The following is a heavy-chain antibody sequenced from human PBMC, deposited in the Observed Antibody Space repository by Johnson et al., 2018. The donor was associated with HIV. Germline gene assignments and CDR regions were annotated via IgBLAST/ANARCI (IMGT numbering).Heavy chain of an antibody. J-gene: IGHJ3*02. D-gene: IGHD1-1*01. CDR2: ISGSGSII. V-gene: IGHV3-21*01. CDR3: ARYIILYWKAFDI. Sequence: VQLVESGGGVVRPGTSLRLSCAASGSLFSSYAMHWVRQAPGKGLEWVSAISGSGSIIYYADSVKGRFTISRDNAKNSLYLQMNSLRAEDTAVYYCARYIILYWKAFDIWGQGTMVTVSS. CDR1: GSLFSSYA.